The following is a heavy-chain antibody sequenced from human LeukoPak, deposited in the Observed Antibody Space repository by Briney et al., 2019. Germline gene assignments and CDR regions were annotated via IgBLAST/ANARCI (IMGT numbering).Heavy chain of an antibody. D-gene: IGHD3-10*01. CDR3: ARGRGTYYYGSGSLAHYFDY. J-gene: IGHJ4*02. CDR2: INHSGST. V-gene: IGHV4-34*01. CDR1: GGSFSGYY. Sequence: SETLSLTCAVYGGSFSGYYWSWIRQPPGKGLEWNGEINHSGSTNYNPSLKSRVTISVDTSKNQFSLKLSSVTAADTAVYYCARGRGTYYYGSGSLAHYFDYWGQGTLVTVSS.